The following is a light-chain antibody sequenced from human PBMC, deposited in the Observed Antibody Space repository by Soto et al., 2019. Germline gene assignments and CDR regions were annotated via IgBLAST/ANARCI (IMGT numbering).Light chain of an antibody. Sequence: EMVMTQSPATLSVSPGDGVTLSCRASQSINSNLAWYQQKPGQAPRLLIYGASARATGIPARFSGSGSGTDFTLTISSLQSEDFAVYYCQQYNKWPLAFGGGTKVEIK. V-gene: IGKV3-15*01. CDR3: QQYNKWPLA. CDR1: QSINSN. CDR2: GAS. J-gene: IGKJ4*01.